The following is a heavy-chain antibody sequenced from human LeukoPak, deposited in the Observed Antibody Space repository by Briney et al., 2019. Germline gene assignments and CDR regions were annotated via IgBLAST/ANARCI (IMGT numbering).Heavy chain of an antibody. Sequence: NPGGSLRLSCAASGFTFSNAWMSWVRQAPGKGLEWVGRIKSKTDGGTTDYAAPVKGRFTISRDDSKNTLYLQMNSLKTEDTAVYYCTTENYDILTGYFPFDYGGQGTRVIVSS. CDR1: GFTFSNAW. D-gene: IGHD3-9*01. V-gene: IGHV3-15*01. CDR3: TTENYDILTGYFPFDY. J-gene: IGHJ4*02. CDR2: IKSKTDGGTT.